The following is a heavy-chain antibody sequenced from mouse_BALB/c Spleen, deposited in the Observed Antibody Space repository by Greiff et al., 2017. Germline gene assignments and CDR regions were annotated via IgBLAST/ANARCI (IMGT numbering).Heavy chain of an antibody. CDR3: ARERGAFDY. V-gene: IGHV3-6*02. CDR2: ISYDGSN. CDR1: GYSITSGYY. J-gene: IGHJ2*01. Sequence: EVQRVESGPGLVKPSQSLSLTCSVTGYSITSGYYWNWIRQFPGNKLEWMGYISYDGSNNYNPSLKNRISITRDTSKNQFFLKLNSVTTEDTATYYCARERGAFDYWGQGTTLTVSS.